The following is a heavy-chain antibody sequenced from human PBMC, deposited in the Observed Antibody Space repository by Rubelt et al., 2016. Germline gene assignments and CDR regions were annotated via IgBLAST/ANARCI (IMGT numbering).Heavy chain of an antibody. D-gene: IGHD3-10*01. CDR2: ITGSGGST. V-gene: IGHV3-23*01. CDR3: AQEKTHGSWYYDL. Sequence: EVQLLASGGGLVLPGGSLRLSCAASGFTFSSYAMSWVRQAPGQGLEWVSAITGSGGSTYYAESVQGRFTISRDNSMNALHLEMNSLGTEETAGDYCAQEKTHGSWYYDLWGRGTLVTVSS. CDR1: GFTFSSYA. J-gene: IGHJ2*01.